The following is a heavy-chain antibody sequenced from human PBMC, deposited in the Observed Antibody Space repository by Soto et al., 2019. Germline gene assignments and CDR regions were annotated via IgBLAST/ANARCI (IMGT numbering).Heavy chain of an antibody. V-gene: IGHV1-8*01. D-gene: IGHD6-13*01. Sequence: QVQLVQSGAEVKKPGASVKVSCKASGYTFTSYDINWVRQATGQGLEWMGWMNPNSGNTGHAQKCQGRVTMTRNTSISTAYMELSSLRSEDTAVYYCAREHSSSWRFDYWGQGTLVTVSS. CDR3: AREHSSSWRFDY. CDR1: GYTFTSYD. J-gene: IGHJ4*02. CDR2: MNPNSGNT.